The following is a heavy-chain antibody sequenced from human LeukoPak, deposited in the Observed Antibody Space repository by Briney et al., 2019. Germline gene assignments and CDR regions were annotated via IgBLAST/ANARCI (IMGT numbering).Heavy chain of an antibody. CDR3: AKDRTTVTTSDFDY. D-gene: IGHD4-17*01. Sequence: GGSLRLSCAASGFTFDDYAMHWVRQAPGKGLEWVSGISWNSGSIVYADSVKGRFTISRDNAKNSLYLQMNSQRAEDTALYYCAKDRTTVTTSDFDYWGQGTLVTVSS. CDR2: ISWNSGSI. J-gene: IGHJ4*02. CDR1: GFTFDDYA. V-gene: IGHV3-9*01.